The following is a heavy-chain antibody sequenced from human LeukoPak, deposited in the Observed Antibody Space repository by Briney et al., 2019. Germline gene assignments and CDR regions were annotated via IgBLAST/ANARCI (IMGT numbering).Heavy chain of an antibody. CDR2: INHSGST. Sequence: SETLSLTCTVYGGSFSGYYWSWIRQPPGKGLEWIGEINHSGSTNYNPSLKSRVTISVDTSKNQFSLKLSSVTAADTAVYYCARAYRRNTAMAPNLGAWGQGTLVTVSS. V-gene: IGHV4-34*01. CDR1: GGSFSGYY. J-gene: IGHJ5*02. CDR3: ARAYRRNTAMAPNLGA. D-gene: IGHD5-18*01.